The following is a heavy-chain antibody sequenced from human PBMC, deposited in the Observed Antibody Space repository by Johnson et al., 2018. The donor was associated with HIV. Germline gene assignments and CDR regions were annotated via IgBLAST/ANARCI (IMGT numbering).Heavy chain of an antibody. J-gene: IGHJ3*01. CDR3: AVPYYYDSGAYH. D-gene: IGHD3-22*01. CDR2: ISGSGGST. V-gene: IGHV3-23*04. Sequence: VQLVESGGGVVQPGGSLRLSCAASGFTFSSYAMSWVRQAPGKGLEWVSAISGSGGSTYYADSVKGRFTISRDNAKNSLYLQMNSLRAEDMAVYYCAVPYYYDSGAYHWGQGTTVTVSS. CDR1: GFTFSSYA.